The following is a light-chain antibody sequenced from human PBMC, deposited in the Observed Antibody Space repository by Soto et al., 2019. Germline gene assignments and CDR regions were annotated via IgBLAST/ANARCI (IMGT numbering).Light chain of an antibody. CDR2: DAS. CDR3: EQRSNWPHT. J-gene: IGKJ2*01. CDR1: QSVSSY. V-gene: IGKV3-11*01. Sequence: EIVLTQSPATLPLSPGERATLSCRASQSVSSYLAWYQQKPGQAPRLLIYDASNRATGTPARFSGSGSGTAFSLTISSLELADFAAYYWEQRSNWPHTFGQGTKLEIK.